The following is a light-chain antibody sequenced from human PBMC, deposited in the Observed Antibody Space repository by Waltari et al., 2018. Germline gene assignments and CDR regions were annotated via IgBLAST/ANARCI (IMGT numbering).Light chain of an antibody. CDR3: LIWHSSAWV. Sequence: QAVPTQPSSLSASPGASASLTCTLRSGINVDTYRIYWYQQKPGSPPQFLLKYKSDSDKQQGSGVPSRFSGSKDASANAGILLISGLQSEDEADYYCLIWHSSAWVFGGGTKLTVL. CDR2: YKSDSDK. CDR1: SGINVDTYR. V-gene: IGLV5-45*03. J-gene: IGLJ3*02.